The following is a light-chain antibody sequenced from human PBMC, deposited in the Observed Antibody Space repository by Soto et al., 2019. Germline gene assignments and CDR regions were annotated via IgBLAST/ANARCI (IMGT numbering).Light chain of an antibody. CDR1: QTPRTF. Sequence: DIQMTQSPSSLSASVGDRVTITCRASQTPRTFLNWYQQKPGKAPKLLIYATSTLQSGVPSRFSGRDSGADFTLTINNMQPEDFATYYCQPPPHTFGPGTKVDIX. CDR2: ATS. J-gene: IGKJ3*01. V-gene: IGKV1-39*01. CDR3: QPPPHT.